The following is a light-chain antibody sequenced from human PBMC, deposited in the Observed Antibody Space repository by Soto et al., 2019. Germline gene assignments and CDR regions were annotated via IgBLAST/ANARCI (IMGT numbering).Light chain of an antibody. CDR2: GAS. V-gene: IGKV3-20*01. CDR3: QQYGGSSLYT. CDR1: QSVSSSY. J-gene: IGKJ2*01. Sequence: EIVLTQSPGTLSLSPGERATLSCRASQSVSSSYLGWYQQKPGQAPRLLIYGASTRATGIPDRFSGSGSGTDFPLIIIRLDPEDFAVYYCQQYGGSSLYTFGQGTKLEIK.